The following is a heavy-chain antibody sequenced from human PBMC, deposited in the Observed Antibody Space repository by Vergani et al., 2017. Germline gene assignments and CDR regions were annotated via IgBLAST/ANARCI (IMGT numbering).Heavy chain of an antibody. D-gene: IGHD3-22*01. CDR3: AIVTDYDDSSGYYLDY. J-gene: IGHJ4*02. V-gene: IGHV1-24*01. CDR1: GYSLTELT. Sequence: QVQLVQSGSEVRKPGASVKVSCQVSGYSLTELTIHWVRQAPGNGLEWMGGFDPEHGEVTFAHHIQGRVTMTEDRSTDTAYMELSSLRPEDTALYYCAIVTDYDDSSGYYLDYWGQGTLVTVSS. CDR2: FDPEHGEV.